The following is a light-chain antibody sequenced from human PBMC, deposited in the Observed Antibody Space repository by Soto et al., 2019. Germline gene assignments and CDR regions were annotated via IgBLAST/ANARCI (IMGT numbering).Light chain of an antibody. V-gene: IGKV1-12*01. Sequence: IQMTQSPSSVSASVGDSVTITCRASQVSSSWLAWYQVKPGKAPKLLIYGASNRESGVPSRFSASESGTLFTLTINSLQPEDFATYYCQQASSFPLTFGGGTTVEI. J-gene: IGKJ4*01. CDR2: GAS. CDR1: QVSSSW. CDR3: QQASSFPLT.